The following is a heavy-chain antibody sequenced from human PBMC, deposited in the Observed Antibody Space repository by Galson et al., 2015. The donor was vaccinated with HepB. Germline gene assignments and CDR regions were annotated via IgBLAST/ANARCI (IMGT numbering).Heavy chain of an antibody. CDR3: ARDRCLGKNCAAEKYGWDV. CDR1: RGSINNRY. CDR2: IYSNGGT. D-gene: IGHD5/OR15-5a*01. Sequence: ETLSLTCTVSRGSINNRYWSWIRQSAGKGLEGIGRIYSNGGTNYNPSLKSRVTMSVDTSKNQFSLNVNSVTAADTAVYYCARDRCLGKNCAAEKYGWDVWAQGTTVTVSS. J-gene: IGHJ6*02. V-gene: IGHV4-4*07.